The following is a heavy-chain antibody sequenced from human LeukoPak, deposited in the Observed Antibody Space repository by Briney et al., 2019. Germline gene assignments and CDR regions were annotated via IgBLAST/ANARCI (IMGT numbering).Heavy chain of an antibody. CDR3: AKSPRYGDFYFDY. D-gene: IGHD4-17*01. CDR2: ISGSGGST. Sequence: GGSLRLSCAASGFTFSSYAMSWVRQAPGKGLEWVSAISGSGGSTYYADSGKGRFTNSRDNSKNTLYLQMNSLRAEDTAVYYCAKSPRYGDFYFDYWGQGTVVSVSS. V-gene: IGHV3-23*01. CDR1: GFTFSSYA. J-gene: IGHJ4*02.